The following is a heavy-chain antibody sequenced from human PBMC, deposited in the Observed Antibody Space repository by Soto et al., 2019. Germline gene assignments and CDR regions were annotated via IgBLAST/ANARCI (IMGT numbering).Heavy chain of an antibody. V-gene: IGHV1-3*01. Sequence: ASVKVSCKTSGYPFPSFEVHWIRQAPGQRPEWMGGISNAGSGNTKYSQKFQDRLTITGDKRATTVYMALSSLTSEDTATYYCARESNDYQYFFHNWGQGTLVTVSA. CDR2: ISNAGSGNT. CDR3: ARESNDYQYFFHN. J-gene: IGHJ1*01. CDR1: GYPFPSFE. D-gene: IGHD3-16*01.